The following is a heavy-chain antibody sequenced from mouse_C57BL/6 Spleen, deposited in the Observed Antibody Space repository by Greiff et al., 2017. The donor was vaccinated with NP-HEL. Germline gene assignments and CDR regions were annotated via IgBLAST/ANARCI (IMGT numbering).Heavy chain of an antibody. J-gene: IGHJ2*01. Sequence: VQLQQPGAELVKPGASVKLSCKASGYTFTSYWMQWVKQRPGQGLEWIGEIDPSDSYTNYNQKFKGKATLTVDTSSSSAYMQLSSLTSEDSAVYYCARERDYYGSSDDDYWGQGTTLTVSS. D-gene: IGHD1-1*01. CDR3: ARERDYYGSSDDDY. CDR1: GYTFTSYW. CDR2: IDPSDSYT. V-gene: IGHV1-50*01.